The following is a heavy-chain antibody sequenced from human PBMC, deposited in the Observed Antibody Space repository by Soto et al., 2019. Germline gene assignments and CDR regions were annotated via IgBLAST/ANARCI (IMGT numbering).Heavy chain of an antibody. CDR3: ARHYANYGSGSYFGWFDP. J-gene: IGHJ5*02. V-gene: IGHV4-39*01. D-gene: IGHD3-10*01. Sequence: SATLSLTCTVSGGSISSSSYYWGWIRQPPGKGLEWIGSIYYSGSTYYNPSLKSRVTISVDTSKNQFSLKLSSVTAADTAVYYCARHYANYGSGSYFGWFDPWGQGTLVTVSS. CDR2: IYYSGST. CDR1: GGSISSSSYY.